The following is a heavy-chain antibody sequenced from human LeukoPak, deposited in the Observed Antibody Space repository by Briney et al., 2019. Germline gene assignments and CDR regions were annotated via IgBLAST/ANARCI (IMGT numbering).Heavy chain of an antibody. Sequence: SQTLSLTCTVSSGSISSVDYYWSWIRQPPGKGLEWIGYISSSGTTYYNPSLRSRITISVDSSKSQFSMNLSSVTASDTAVYYCAGVGNGGYGGFDYWGRGTLVTVSS. CDR3: AGVGNGGYGGFDY. D-gene: IGHD2-8*01. CDR1: SGSISSVDYY. J-gene: IGHJ4*02. V-gene: IGHV4-30-4*01. CDR2: ISSSGTT.